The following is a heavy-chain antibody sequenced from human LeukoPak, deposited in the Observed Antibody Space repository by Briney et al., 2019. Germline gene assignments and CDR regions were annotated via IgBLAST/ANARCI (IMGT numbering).Heavy chain of an antibody. CDR1: RFTFSSYW. J-gene: IGHJ6*02. Sequence: GGSLRLSCAASRFTFSSYWMNWARQAPGKGLEWVASINHNGNVNYYVDSVKGRFTISRDNAKNSLYLQMSNLRAEDTAVYFCARGGGLDVWGQGATVTVSS. D-gene: IGHD3-16*01. CDR2: INHNGNVN. V-gene: IGHV3-7*03. CDR3: ARGGGLDV.